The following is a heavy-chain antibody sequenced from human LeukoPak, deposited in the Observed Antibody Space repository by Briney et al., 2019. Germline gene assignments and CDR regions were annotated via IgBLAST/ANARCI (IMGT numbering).Heavy chain of an antibody. V-gene: IGHV4-4*07. CDR3: ARPGRITSIAARRGAFDI. D-gene: IGHD6-6*01. Sequence: PSETLSLTCTVSGGSISSYYWSWVRQPAGKGLEWIGRIYTSGSNNYNPSLKSRVTMSVDTSKNQFSLKLSSVTAADTAVYYCARPGRITSIAARRGAFDIWGQGTMVTVSS. CDR1: GGSISSYY. CDR2: IYTSGSN. J-gene: IGHJ3*02.